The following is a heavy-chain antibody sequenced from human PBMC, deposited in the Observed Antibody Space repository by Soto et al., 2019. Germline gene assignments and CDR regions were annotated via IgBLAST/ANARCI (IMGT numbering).Heavy chain of an antibody. CDR1: GFTFSTYA. CDR2: ISGSGGSSGSGGNT. D-gene: IGHD2-2*01. CDR3: AKGYCSSTSCPFDY. Sequence: GSLRLSCAASGFTFSTYAMGWVRQAPGKGLEWVSGISGSGGSSGSGGNTYYADSVKGRFTISRDNSKNTLYLQMNSLRAEDTAVYYCAKGYCSSTSCPFDYWGQGTLVTVSS. J-gene: IGHJ4*02. V-gene: IGHV3-23*01.